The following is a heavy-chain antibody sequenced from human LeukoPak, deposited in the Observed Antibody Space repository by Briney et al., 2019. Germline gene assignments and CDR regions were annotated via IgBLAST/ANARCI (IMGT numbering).Heavy chain of an antibody. Sequence: PGRSLRLSCAASGFTFSSYAVHWVRQAPGKGLEWVAVISYDGSNKYYADSVKGRFTISRDNSKNTLYLQMNSLRAEDTAVYYCASGYDSSGYYDTGVDYWGQGTLVTVSS. V-gene: IGHV3-30-3*01. CDR3: ASGYDSSGYYDTGVDY. CDR1: GFTFSSYA. D-gene: IGHD3-22*01. J-gene: IGHJ4*02. CDR2: ISYDGSNK.